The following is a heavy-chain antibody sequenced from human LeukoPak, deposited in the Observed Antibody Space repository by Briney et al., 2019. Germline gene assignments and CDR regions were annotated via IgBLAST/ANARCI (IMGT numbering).Heavy chain of an antibody. CDR2: ISYDGSNK. D-gene: IGHD2-15*01. CDR3: AKDSHIVVVVAATADY. CDR1: GFTFSSYG. J-gene: IGHJ4*02. V-gene: IGHV3-30*18. Sequence: GRSLRLSCAASGFTFSSYGMHWVRQAPGKGLEWVAVISYDGSNKYYADSVKGRFTISRDNSKNTLYLQMNSLRAEDTAVYYCAKDSHIVVVVAATADYWGQGTLVTVSS.